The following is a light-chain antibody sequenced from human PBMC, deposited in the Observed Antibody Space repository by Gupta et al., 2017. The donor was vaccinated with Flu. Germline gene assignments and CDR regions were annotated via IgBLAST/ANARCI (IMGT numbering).Light chain of an antibody. CDR3: QQDDTSPFN. CDR1: RNVRRSY. V-gene: IGKV3-20*01. CDR2: GAS. Sequence: GPLSLSAGERATLSCGASRNVRRSYLAWYQQKRGQPPRLLIYGASNRAPGIPDRFSGSGSGTDFTLTITRLEPEDFAVYFCQQDDTSPFNFGHGTKLDFK. J-gene: IGKJ3*01.